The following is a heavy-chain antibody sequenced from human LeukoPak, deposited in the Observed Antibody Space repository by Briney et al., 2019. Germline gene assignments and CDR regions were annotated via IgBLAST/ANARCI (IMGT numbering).Heavy chain of an antibody. D-gene: IGHD3-22*01. CDR1: GGSFSGYY. Sequence: SETLSLTCAVYGGSFSGYYWSWIRQPPGKGLEWIGEINHSGSTNYDLSLKSRVTISVDTSKNQFSLKLSSVTAADTAVYYCARGKRGKGLKTYYYDSSGYWPIDYWGQGTLVTVSS. CDR3: ARGKRGKGLKTYYYDSSGYWPIDY. CDR2: INHSGST. J-gene: IGHJ4*02. V-gene: IGHV4-34*01.